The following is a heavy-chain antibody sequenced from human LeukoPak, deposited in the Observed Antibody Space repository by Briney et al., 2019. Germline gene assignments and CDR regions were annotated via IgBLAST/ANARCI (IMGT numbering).Heavy chain of an antibody. D-gene: IGHD2-15*01. V-gene: IGHV3-23*01. J-gene: IGHJ4*02. Sequence: GGSLRLSCAASGFSFSNYAMSWVRQAPGKGLEWVLAISGNGDRTFYADSVKGRFTISRDNSKDTLYLQMDSLRAEDTAVYYCAKGSGSSCYSPCDYWGQGILVTVSS. CDR3: AKGSGSSCYSPCDY. CDR2: ISGNGDRT. CDR1: GFSFSNYA.